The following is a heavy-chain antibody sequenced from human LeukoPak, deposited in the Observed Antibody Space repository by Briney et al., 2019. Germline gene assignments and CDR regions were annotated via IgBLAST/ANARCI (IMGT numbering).Heavy chain of an antibody. CDR3: AAYSGYGSYFDY. V-gene: IGHV3-23*01. CDR1: GFTFSSYA. J-gene: IGHJ4*02. CDR2: ISGSGGST. D-gene: IGHD5-12*01. Sequence: PGGSLRLSCAASGFTFSSYAMSWVRQAPGKGLEWVSAISGSGGSTYYADSVKGRFTISSDNSKNTLYLQMNSLRAEDTAVYYCAAYSGYGSYFDYWGQGTLVTVSS.